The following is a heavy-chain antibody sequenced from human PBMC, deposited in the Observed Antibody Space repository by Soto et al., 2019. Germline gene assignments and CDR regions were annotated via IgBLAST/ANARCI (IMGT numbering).Heavy chain of an antibody. Sequence: QVQLVQSGAEVKKPGSSVKVSCKASGGTFSSYAISWVRQAPGQGLEWMGGIIPIFGTANYAQKFQGRGTITAEEPTSTAYMERSRLASEGTAVYYCARGEGGEYSVEIAFDLWGQGTMVTVSS. CDR3: ARGEGGEYSVEIAFDL. CDR2: IIPIFGTA. J-gene: IGHJ3*01. V-gene: IGHV1-69*01. D-gene: IGHD1-26*01. CDR1: GGTFSSYA.